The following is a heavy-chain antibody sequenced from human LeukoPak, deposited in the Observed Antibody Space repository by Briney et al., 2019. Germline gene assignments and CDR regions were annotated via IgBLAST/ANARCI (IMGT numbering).Heavy chain of an antibody. CDR3: ARNILFAFDI. CDR1: GLPASSRH. J-gene: IGHJ3*02. V-gene: IGHV3-53*01. Sequence: PGGSLRPPRAASGLPASSRHMSRVRQAPGKGLGWVSIIYNDGSTYYADSMKGRFTISRDNSKNTLYLQVNSLRAEVTAMYYCARNILFAFDIWGQGTMVTVSS. CDR2: IYNDGST.